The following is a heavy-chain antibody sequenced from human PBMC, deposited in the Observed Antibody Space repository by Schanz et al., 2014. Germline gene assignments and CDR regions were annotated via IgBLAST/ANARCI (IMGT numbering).Heavy chain of an antibody. CDR3: ARDPVEGAPTPYYFDS. J-gene: IGHJ4*02. V-gene: IGHV3-21*02. CDR2: ISTGRYL. CDR1: GFPFSSYS. Sequence: EVQLVSSGGFLFPPLGSLRLSCAASGFPFSSYSLAWVRQAPGKGLEWVSFISTGRYLYYADSVKGRFTISRDNTKNSVFLQMSSLRVEDTGLYFCARDPVEGAPTPYYFDSWGPGTLVTVSS. D-gene: IGHD1-26*01.